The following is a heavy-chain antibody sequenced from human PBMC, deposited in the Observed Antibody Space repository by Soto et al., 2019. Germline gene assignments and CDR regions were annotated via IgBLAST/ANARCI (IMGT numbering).Heavy chain of an antibody. D-gene: IGHD2-15*01. CDR3: ARGYCSGGSCYLLDH. CDR1: GGSFSGYY. J-gene: IGHJ4*02. Sequence: SETLSLTCAVYGGSFSGYYWSWIRQPPGKGLEWIGEINHSGSTNYNPSLKSRVTISVDTSKNQFSLKLSSVTAADTAVYYCARGYCSGGSCYLLDHWGQGTLVTVSS. V-gene: IGHV4-34*01. CDR2: INHSGST.